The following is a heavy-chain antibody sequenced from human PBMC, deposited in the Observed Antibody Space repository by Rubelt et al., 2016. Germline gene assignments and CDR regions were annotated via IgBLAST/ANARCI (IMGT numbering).Heavy chain of an antibody. CDR2: ISGSGGST. CDR1: GFSFSSCG. D-gene: IGHD6-6*01. V-gene: IGHV3-21*01. CDR3: ARESYSSSSFYYFDY. Sequence: GGGVVQPGGSLRLSCAASGFSFSSCGMHWVRQAPGKGLEWVSAISGSGGSTYYADSVKGRFTISRDNAKNSLYLQMNSLRAEDTAVYYCARESYSSSSFYYFDYWGQGTLVTVSS. J-gene: IGHJ4*02.